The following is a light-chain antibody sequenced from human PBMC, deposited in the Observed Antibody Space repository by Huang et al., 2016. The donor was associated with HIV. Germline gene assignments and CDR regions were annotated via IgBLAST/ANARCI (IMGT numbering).Light chain of an antibody. J-gene: IGKJ4*01. CDR3: QQSYSTPLT. Sequence: DIQMTQSPSSLSASVGDRVTITCRASQSISSYLNWYQKKPGKAPTLRIYAASSLQSGVPSRFSGSGSGTDFTLTVSNLQPEDFAAYYCQQSYSTPLTFGRGTKVEIK. CDR1: QSISSY. CDR2: AAS. V-gene: IGKV1-39*01.